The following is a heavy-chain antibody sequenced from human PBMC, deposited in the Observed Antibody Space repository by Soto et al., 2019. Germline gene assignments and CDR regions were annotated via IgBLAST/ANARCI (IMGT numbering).Heavy chain of an antibody. Sequence: QVQLVQSGAEVKKPGSSVKVSCKASGGTFSSYAISWVRQAPGQGLEWMGGIIPIFGTANYAQRLQGRVTITADESTSPAYMELSSLRSEDTAVYYCARHVPAAGYYYGMDVLGQVTTVTVSS. CDR1: GGTFSSYA. D-gene: IGHD2-2*01. J-gene: IGHJ6*02. CDR2: IIPIFGTA. CDR3: ARHVPAAGYYYGMDV. V-gene: IGHV1-69*12.